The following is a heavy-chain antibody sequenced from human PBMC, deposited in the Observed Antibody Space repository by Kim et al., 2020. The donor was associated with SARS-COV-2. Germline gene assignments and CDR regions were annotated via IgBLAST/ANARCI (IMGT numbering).Heavy chain of an antibody. V-gene: IGHV1-69*04. D-gene: IGHD3-10*01. Sequence: ANYAQKFQGRVTITADKSTSTAYMELSSLRSEDTAVYYCARDTGLLWFEYWGQGTLVTVSS. CDR2: A. CDR3: ARDTGLLWFEY. J-gene: IGHJ5*01.